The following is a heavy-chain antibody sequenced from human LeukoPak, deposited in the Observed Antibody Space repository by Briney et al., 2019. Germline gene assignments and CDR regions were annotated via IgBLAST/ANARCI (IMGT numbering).Heavy chain of an antibody. D-gene: IGHD1-1*01. Sequence: ASVKVSCKASGYTFTGYYMHWVRQAPGQGLEWMGWINPNSGGTNYAQKFQGRVTMTRDTSISTAYMELSRLRSDDTAVYYCARATTGTLADAFDIWGQGTMVTVSS. CDR1: GYTFTGYY. V-gene: IGHV1-2*02. CDR2: INPNSGGT. J-gene: IGHJ3*02. CDR3: ARATTGTLADAFDI.